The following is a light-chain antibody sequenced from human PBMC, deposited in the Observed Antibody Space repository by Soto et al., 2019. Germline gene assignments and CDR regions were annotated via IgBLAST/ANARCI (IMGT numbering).Light chain of an antibody. CDR1: SSDIGAYNY. J-gene: IGLJ1*01. V-gene: IGLV2-8*01. CDR3: CSHAGSNSYYL. CDR2: EVT. Sequence: QSALTQPPSASGSPGQSVTISCTGSSSDIGAYNYVSWYQQRPGQVPKLIIYEVTKRPSGVPDRFSGSKSGNTASLTVSGLHADDEAVYYCCSHAGSNSYYLFGPGTKLTVL.